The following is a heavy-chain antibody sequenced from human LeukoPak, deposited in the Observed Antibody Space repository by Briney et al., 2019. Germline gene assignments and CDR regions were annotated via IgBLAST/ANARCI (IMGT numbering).Heavy chain of an antibody. CDR1: GGSISSSSYY. V-gene: IGHV4-39*01. J-gene: IGHJ4*02. CDR3: ARHRETTLFDY. Sequence: SETLSLTCTVSGGSISSSSYYWGWIRQPPGKGLEWIGTIYYSGSTYYNPSLKSRVTISVDTSKNQFSLKLSSVTAADTAVYYCARHRETTLFDYWGQGTLVTVSS. CDR2: IYYSGST. D-gene: IGHD2-15*01.